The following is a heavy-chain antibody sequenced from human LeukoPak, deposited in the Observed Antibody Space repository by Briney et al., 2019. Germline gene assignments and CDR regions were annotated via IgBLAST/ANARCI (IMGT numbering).Heavy chain of an antibody. CDR2: IKSKTDGGTT. J-gene: IGHJ6*02. V-gene: IGHV3-15*01. CDR1: GFTFSSYS. Sequence: GGSLRLSCAASGFTFSSYSMNWVRQAPGKGLEWVGRIKSKTDGGTTDYAAPVKGRFTISRDDSKNTLYLQMNSLKTEDTAVYYCTTASSYYGMDVWGQGTTVTVSS. CDR3: TTASSYYGMDV.